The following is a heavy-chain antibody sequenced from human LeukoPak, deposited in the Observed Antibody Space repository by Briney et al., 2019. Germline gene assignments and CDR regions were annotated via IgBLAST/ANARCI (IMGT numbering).Heavy chain of an antibody. V-gene: IGHV1-8*01. CDR3: AGGEKGRWWGNSDRDAFDI. CDR1: GYTFTSYD. CDR2: MNPNSGNT. D-gene: IGHD4-23*01. J-gene: IGHJ3*02. Sequence: ASVKVSCKASGYTFTSYDINWVRQATGQGLAWMGWMNPNSGNTGYAQKFQGRVTMTRNTSISTAYMELSSLRSADTAVYYCAGGEKGRWWGNSDRDAFDIWGQGTMVTVSS.